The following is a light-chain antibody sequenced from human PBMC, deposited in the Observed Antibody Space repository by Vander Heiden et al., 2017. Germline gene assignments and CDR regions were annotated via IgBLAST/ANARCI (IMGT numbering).Light chain of an antibody. V-gene: IGKV1-39*01. J-gene: IGKJ3*01. CDR1: QSISRY. CDR3: QQNYSTPFT. Sequence: DVQRTQSSSSLSASVVYRVTITCRASQSISRYLAWYQQKPGKAPKLLIYAASSLQSGVPSRFSGSGSGTDFTLTISRLQPEDFATYYCQQNYSTPFTFGPGTKVDIK. CDR2: AAS.